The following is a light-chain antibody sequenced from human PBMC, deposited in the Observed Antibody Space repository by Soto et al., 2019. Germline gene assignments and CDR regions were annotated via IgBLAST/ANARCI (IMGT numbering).Light chain of an antibody. CDR1: QSVSSN. J-gene: IGKJ1*01. Sequence: EIVMTQCPATLSVSPGERATLSCRASQSVSSNLAWYQQKPGQAPRLLIYGASTRATAIPARFSGSGSGTEFTLTIGSLQSDDFAVYYCQQHNNWPRTFGQGTKVEMK. CDR3: QQHNNWPRT. V-gene: IGKV3-15*01. CDR2: GAS.